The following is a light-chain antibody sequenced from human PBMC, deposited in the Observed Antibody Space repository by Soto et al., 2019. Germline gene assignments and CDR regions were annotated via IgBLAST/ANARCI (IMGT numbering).Light chain of an antibody. J-gene: IGLJ1*01. CDR3: SSYASGSTPLV. CDR2: EVS. V-gene: IGLV2-14*01. CDR1: SXDVGHYIY. Sequence: QSALTQPASVSGSPGQSITISCTGTSXDVGHYIYVSWYQQHPGKAPQLMVYEVSNRPSGVSNRFAGSKSGNTASLTISGLQAEDEADYYCSSYASGSTPLVFGTGTKVTVL.